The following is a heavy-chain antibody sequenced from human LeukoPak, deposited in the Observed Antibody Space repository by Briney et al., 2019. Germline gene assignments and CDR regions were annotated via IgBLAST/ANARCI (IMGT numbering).Heavy chain of an antibody. Sequence: GGSLRLSCAASGFTFSSYWMSWVRQAPGKGLEWVANIKQDGSEKYYVDSVKGRFTISRDNAKNSLYLQMNSLRAEDTAVYYCARDCPASRHSYYYYYMDVWGKGTTVTVSS. CDR1: GFTFSSYW. CDR2: IKQDGSEK. CDR3: ARDCPASRHSYYYYYMDV. V-gene: IGHV3-7*01. J-gene: IGHJ6*03. D-gene: IGHD6-25*01.